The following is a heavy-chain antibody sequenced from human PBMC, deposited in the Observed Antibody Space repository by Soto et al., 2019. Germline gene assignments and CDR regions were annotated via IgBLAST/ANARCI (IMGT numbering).Heavy chain of an antibody. Sequence: QVQLQESGPGLVKPSQTLSLTCTVSGGSLSSDEYCWSWVRQPPGKGLECMEYIYFNPDTYDNPSLQSRVSMSADTSRNRFSLTRNPVTAADTVVGTSPGSDGVDYFLYWGQGTLVTVSS. D-gene: IGHD1-1*01. CDR2: IYFNPDT. J-gene: IGHJ1*01. CDR1: GGSLSSDEYC. CDR3: PGSDGVDYFLY. V-gene: IGHV4-30-4*01.